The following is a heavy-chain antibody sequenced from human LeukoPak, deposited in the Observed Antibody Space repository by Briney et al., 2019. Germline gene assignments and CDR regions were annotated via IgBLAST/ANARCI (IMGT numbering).Heavy chain of an antibody. CDR3: ARVNYGDYVEDYYYYMDV. J-gene: IGHJ6*03. Sequence: PSETLSLTCTVSIGSVTSYYWNWIRQPPGKGLEWIGYIYYSGSTNYNPSLKSRVTISVDTSKNQFSLKLSSVTAADTAAYYCARVNYGDYVEDYYYYMDVWGKGTTVTVSS. V-gene: IGHV4-59*02. D-gene: IGHD4-17*01. CDR1: IGSVTSYY. CDR2: IYYSGST.